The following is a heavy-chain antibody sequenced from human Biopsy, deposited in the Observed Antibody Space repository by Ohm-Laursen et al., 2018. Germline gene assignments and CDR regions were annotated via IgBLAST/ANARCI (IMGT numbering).Heavy chain of an antibody. Sequence: SDTLSLTCTVSGGSISSYYWNWIRQPPGKGLEWIGYIYYSGTTDYSPSLKSRVTISIDKSKNQFLLRLNSVTAADTAVYYCARATNSTGWPYYYFYGMDVWGQGTTVTVSS. CDR3: ARATNSTGWPYYYFYGMDV. CDR2: IYYSGTT. D-gene: IGHD2/OR15-2a*01. CDR1: GGSISSYY. J-gene: IGHJ6*02. V-gene: IGHV4-59*07.